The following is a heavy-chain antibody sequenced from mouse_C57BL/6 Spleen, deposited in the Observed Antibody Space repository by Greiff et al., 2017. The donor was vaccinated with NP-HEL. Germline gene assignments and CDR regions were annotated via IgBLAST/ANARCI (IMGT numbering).Heavy chain of an antibody. CDR1: GYTFTSYW. D-gene: IGHD2-1*01. V-gene: IGHV1-59*01. CDR3: ALSTAGDV. J-gene: IGHJ1*03. Sequence: QVQLQQPGAELVRPGTSVKLSCKASGYTFTSYWMHWVKQRPGQGLEWIGVIDPSDSYTNYNQKFKGKATLTVDTSSSTAYMQLSSLTSEDSAVYYCALSTAGDVWGTGTTVTVSS. CDR2: IDPSDSYT.